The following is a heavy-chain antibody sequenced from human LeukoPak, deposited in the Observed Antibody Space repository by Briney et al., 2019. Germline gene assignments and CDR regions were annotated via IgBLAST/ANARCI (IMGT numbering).Heavy chain of an antibody. CDR3: ASRTTVTNALSFDY. CDR1: GYCVSSGYY. CDR2: IYNTWST. D-gene: IGHD4-11*01. J-gene: IGHJ4*02. Sequence: SETLSLSCGVSGYCVSSGYYWGWIRQPPGKGLEWIGNIYNTWSTYYNPSLKSRVTISVDTSNNQFSLKLSSVTSADTAVYYCASRTTVTNALSFDYWGQGSLVIVSS. V-gene: IGHV4-38-2*01.